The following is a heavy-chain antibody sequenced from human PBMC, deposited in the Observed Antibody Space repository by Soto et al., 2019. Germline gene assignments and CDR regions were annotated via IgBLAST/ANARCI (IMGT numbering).Heavy chain of an antibody. J-gene: IGHJ6*02. CDR2: ISAYNGNT. Sequence: GASVKVSCKASGYTFTSYGISWVRQAPGQGLEWMGWISAYNGNTNYAQKLQGRVTMTTDTSTSTAYMELRSLRSDDTAVYYCASRNYCDDACYGMYACGQGSTVTVSS. CDR1: GYTFTSYG. CDR3: ASRNYCDDACYGMYA. D-gene: IGHD4-17*01. V-gene: IGHV1-18*01.